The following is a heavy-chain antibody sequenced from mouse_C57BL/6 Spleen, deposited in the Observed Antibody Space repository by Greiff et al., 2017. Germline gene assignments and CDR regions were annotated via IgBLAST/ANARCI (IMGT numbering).Heavy chain of an antibody. CDR3: ARSPSYDYDEAWFAY. CDR2: INPGSGGT. D-gene: IGHD2-4*01. V-gene: IGHV1-54*01. J-gene: IGHJ3*01. CDR1: GYAFTNYL. Sequence: QVQLQQSGAELVRPGTSVKVSCKASGYAFTNYLIEWVKQRPGQGLEWIGVINPGSGGTNYNEKFKGKATLTADKSSSTAYMQHSILTSEDSAVYFCARSPSYDYDEAWFAYWGQGTLVTVSA.